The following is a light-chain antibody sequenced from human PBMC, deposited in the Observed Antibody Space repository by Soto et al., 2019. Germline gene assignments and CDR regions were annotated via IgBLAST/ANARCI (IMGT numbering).Light chain of an antibody. CDR3: QQYNNWLIN. CDR1: QSVSSN. CDR2: GPS. Sequence: EIVMTQSPATLSVSPGERATLSCRASQSVSSNLAWYQQKPGQTPRLLIYGPSARATGIPARFTGSGSGTDLTLTISSLESEDFAVYYCQQYNNWLINFGQGTRL. J-gene: IGKJ5*01. V-gene: IGKV3-15*01.